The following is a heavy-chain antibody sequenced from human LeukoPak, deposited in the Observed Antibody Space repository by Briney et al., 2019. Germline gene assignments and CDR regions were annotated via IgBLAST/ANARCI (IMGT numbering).Heavy chain of an antibody. Sequence: GRSLRLSCAASGFSFSSYGMHCVRQAPGKGLEWVAVISYDGSNKYYTDSVKGRFSISRDNSKNTLYLQMNSLRAEDMAVYYCAKGFLMVRGVSSHFDYWGQGTLVTVSS. CDR3: AKGFLMVRGVSSHFDY. CDR1: GFSFSSYG. CDR2: ISYDGSNK. D-gene: IGHD3-10*01. V-gene: IGHV3-30*18. J-gene: IGHJ4*02.